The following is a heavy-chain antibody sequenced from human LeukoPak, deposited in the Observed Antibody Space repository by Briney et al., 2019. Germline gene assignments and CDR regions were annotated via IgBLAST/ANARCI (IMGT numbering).Heavy chain of an antibody. Sequence: SVKVSCKASGGTLNSYVISWVRQAPGQGLEWMGGIIPVSGTTNYAQKFQGRVTITADKSTSTAYMELSSLRSEDTAVYYCATLCCGSYYMDVWGKGTTVTVSS. CDR3: ATLCCGSYYMDV. CDR1: GGTLNSYV. V-gene: IGHV1-69*06. CDR2: IIPVSGTT. J-gene: IGHJ6*03. D-gene: IGHD2-15*01.